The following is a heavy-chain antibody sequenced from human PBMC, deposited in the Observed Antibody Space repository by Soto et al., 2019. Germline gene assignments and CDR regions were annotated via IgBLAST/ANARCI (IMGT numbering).Heavy chain of an antibody. CDR1: GGTFSSYA. V-gene: IGHV1-69*06. CDR3: ASDDSSGYYLVFDY. Sequence: SVKVSCKASGGTFSSYAISWVRQAPGQGLEWMGGIIPIFGTANYAQKFQGRVTITADKSTSTAYMELSSLRSEDAAVYYCASDDSSGYYLVFDYWGQGTLVTVSS. D-gene: IGHD3-22*01. CDR2: IIPIFGTA. J-gene: IGHJ4*02.